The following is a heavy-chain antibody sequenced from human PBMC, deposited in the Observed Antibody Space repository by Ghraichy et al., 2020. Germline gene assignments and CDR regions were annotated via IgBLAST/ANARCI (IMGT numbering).Heavy chain of an antibody. J-gene: IGHJ5*02. CDR2: IYYSGST. V-gene: IGHV4-39*01. Sequence: SETLSLTCTVSGGSISSSSYYWGWIRQPPGKGLEWIGSIYYSGSTYYNPSLKSRVTISVDTSKNQFSLKLSSVTAADTAVYYWARVYSSSLAWFDPWGQGTLVTVSS. CDR3: ARVYSSSLAWFDP. D-gene: IGHD6-6*01. CDR1: GGSISSSSYY.